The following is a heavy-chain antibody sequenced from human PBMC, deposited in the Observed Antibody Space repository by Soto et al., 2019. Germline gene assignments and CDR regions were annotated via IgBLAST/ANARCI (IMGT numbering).Heavy chain of an antibody. CDR3: ARGYSSSWTYNWFDP. Sequence: QVQLVESGGGLVKPGGSLRISCAASGFSFSDYYMTWIRQAPGKGLEWVSYISSSGGTKYHADSVKGRFTISRDNAKNSLYLQMNSLRAEDTAVYYCARGYSSSWTYNWFDPWGQGTLVTVSS. D-gene: IGHD6-13*01. V-gene: IGHV3-11*01. CDR1: GFSFSDYY. CDR2: ISSSGGTK. J-gene: IGHJ5*02.